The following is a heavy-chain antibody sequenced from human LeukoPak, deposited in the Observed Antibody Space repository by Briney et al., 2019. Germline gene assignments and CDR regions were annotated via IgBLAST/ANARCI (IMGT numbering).Heavy chain of an antibody. J-gene: IGHJ4*02. V-gene: IGHV4-39*01. CDR3: ARHNPYFDY. Sequence: SETLSLTCTVSGGSISSSIFYWGWIRQPPGKGLEWIGSIYFGGGTYYTPSLKSRLTIAGDTSKNQFPLKFSSVTAADTAVYYCARHNPYFDYWGQGTLVTVSS. D-gene: IGHD1-14*01. CDR2: IYFGGGT. CDR1: GGSISSSIFY.